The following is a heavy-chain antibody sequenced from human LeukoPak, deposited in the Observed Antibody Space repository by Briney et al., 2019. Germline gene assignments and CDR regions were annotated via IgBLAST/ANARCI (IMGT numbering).Heavy chain of an antibody. CDR3: ARVGAKYSSSYYFDY. CDR1: GGSISSSNW. CDR2: IYHSGST. J-gene: IGHJ4*02. D-gene: IGHD6-6*01. Sequence: PSGTLSLTCAVSGGSISSSNWWSWVRQPPGKGLEWIGEIYHSGSTNYNPSLKSRVTISVDKSKNQFSLKLSSVTAADTAVYYCARVGAKYSSSYYFDYWGQGTLVTVSS. V-gene: IGHV4-4*02.